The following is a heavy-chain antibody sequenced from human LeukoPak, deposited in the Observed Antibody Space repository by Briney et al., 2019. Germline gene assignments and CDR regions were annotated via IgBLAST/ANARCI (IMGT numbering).Heavy chain of an antibody. D-gene: IGHD3-10*01. V-gene: IGHV3-15*01. CDR1: GFTFSNAW. CDR3: TTEGRPYYYGSGSYYNQV. J-gene: IGHJ4*02. Sequence: GGSLRLSCAASGFTFSNAWMSWVRQAPGKGLEWVGRIKSKTDGGTTDYAAPVKGRFTISRDDSKNTLYLQMNSLKTEDTAVYYCTTEGRPYYYGSGSYYNQVWGQGTLVTVSS. CDR2: IKSKTDGGTT.